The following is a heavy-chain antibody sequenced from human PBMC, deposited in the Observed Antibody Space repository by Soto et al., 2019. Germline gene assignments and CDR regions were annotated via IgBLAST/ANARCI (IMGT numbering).Heavy chain of an antibody. D-gene: IGHD1-26*01. J-gene: IGHJ4*02. CDR2: IIPIFGTA. CDR1: GGTFSSDS. Sequence: QVQLVQSGAEVKKPGSSVKVSCKSSGGTFSSDSINWVRQAPGQGLEWMGEIIPIFGTANYAQKFQGRVTITADESTSTADMELSSLRSEDTAVYYCARDGGRHSGGIDYWGQGTLVTVSS. V-gene: IGHV1-69*01. CDR3: ARDGGRHSGGIDY.